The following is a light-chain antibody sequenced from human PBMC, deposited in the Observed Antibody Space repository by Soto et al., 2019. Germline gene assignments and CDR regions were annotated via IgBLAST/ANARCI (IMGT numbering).Light chain of an antibody. Sequence: DIVMTQSPDFLAVSLGERATINCKSSQSVLYSSNNKNYLAWYQQKPRQPPKLLIYWASTRESGVPDRFSGSGSGTDFTLTINSLQAEDVAVYYCQQYYTTPTWTFGQGTKVEIK. CDR3: QQYYTTPTWT. J-gene: IGKJ1*01. CDR1: QSVLYSSNNKNY. CDR2: WAS. V-gene: IGKV4-1*01.